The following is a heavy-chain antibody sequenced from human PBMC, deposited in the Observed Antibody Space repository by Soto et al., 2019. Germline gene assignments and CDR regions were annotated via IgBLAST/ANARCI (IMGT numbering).Heavy chain of an antibody. V-gene: IGHV3-48*02. CDR2: ISTSGSTI. CDR1: GFTFSSYS. Sequence: EVQLVESGGGLVQPGGSLRLSCAASGFTFSSYSMNWVRQAPGKGLERVSYISTSGSTIYYADSVEGRFTISRDNAKNSQYLQRNSLRDEDTAVYYGARAQGYSYGYVDYWGQGTLVTVSS. D-gene: IGHD5-18*01. CDR3: ARAQGYSYGYVDY. J-gene: IGHJ4*02.